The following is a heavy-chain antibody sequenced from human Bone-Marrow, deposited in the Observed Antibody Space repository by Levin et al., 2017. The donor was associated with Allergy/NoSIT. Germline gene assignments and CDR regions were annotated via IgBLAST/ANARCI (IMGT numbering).Heavy chain of an antibody. CDR3: ARRGFDDCVGTACYSLNH. CDR2: VYPGDSDA. V-gene: IGHV5-51*01. D-gene: IGHD2-21*02. Sequence: GESLKISCKGSGYSFSRFWIGWVRQRPGKGLEWMGIVYPGDSDARYTPSFEGQVTISVDTSVGTTYLQWSSLKASDTAMYFCARRGFDDCVGTACYSLNHWGQGTLVTVSS. J-gene: IGHJ4*02. CDR1: GYSFSRFW.